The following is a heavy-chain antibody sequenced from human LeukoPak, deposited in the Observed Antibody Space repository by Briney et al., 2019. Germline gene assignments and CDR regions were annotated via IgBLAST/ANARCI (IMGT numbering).Heavy chain of an antibody. CDR2: LNPNSGDT. Sequence: ASVKVSCKASGYTFTDYYMHWVRQAPGQGLEWMGWLNPNSGDTNYAQKFQGRVSMTRDTSICTAYMDLSDLRSDDTAVYYCARGRNIEMTTMSGGSDYWGQGTLVTVSS. J-gene: IGHJ4*02. CDR1: GYTFTDYY. CDR3: ARGRNIEMTTMSGGSDY. V-gene: IGHV1-2*02. D-gene: IGHD5-24*01.